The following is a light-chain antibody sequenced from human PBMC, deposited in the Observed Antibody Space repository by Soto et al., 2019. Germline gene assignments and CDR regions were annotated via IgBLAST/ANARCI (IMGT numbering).Light chain of an antibody. Sequence: EIEVTQSPATLSLSPGERATLSCRTSQSVGSYLAWYQKKPGQAPRLLIYDASNRATGIPAGFSGGWSVRDFTLTISSLEPEDFAVYYRQQRSNWPPLTFGGGTKGEI. CDR3: QQRSNWPPLT. CDR1: QSVGSY. J-gene: IGKJ4*01. V-gene: IGKV3-11*02. CDR2: DAS.